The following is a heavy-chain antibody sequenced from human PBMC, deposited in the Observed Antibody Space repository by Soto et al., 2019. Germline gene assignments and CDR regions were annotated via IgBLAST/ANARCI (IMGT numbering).Heavy chain of an antibody. Sequence: GASVKVSCKASGGTFSSYAISWVRQAPGQGLEWMGGIIPIFGIANYAQKFQGRVTITADKSTSTAYMELSSLRSEDTAVYYCTYGDRRQFDYWGQGTLVTVSS. V-gene: IGHV1-69*10. CDR1: GGTFSSYA. CDR3: TYGDRRQFDY. CDR2: IIPIFGIA. J-gene: IGHJ4*02. D-gene: IGHD4-17*01.